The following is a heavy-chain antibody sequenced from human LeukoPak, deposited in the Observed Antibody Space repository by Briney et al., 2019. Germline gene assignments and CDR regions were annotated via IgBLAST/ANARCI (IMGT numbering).Heavy chain of an antibody. J-gene: IGHJ4*02. CDR1: EFTINDAW. Sequence: GGSLRLSXAASEFTINDAWMSWVRQAPGKGLEWVGRSKSKTDGGTTEYAAPVKGRFTISRDDSRNTLYLKMTSLKTEDTAMYYCSSWGSTPGVSSDDYWGQGTLVTVSP. CDR3: SSWGSTPGVSSDDY. V-gene: IGHV3-15*01. CDR2: SKSKTDGGTT. D-gene: IGHD6-6*01.